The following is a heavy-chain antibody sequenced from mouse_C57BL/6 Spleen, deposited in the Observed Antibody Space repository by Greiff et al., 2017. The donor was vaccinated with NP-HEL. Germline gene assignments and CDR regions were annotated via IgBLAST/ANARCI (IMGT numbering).Heavy chain of an antibody. J-gene: IGHJ2*01. CDR3: ARSGYYGSSPLFDY. D-gene: IGHD1-1*01. V-gene: IGHV1-64*01. CDR2: IHPNSGST. Sequence: QVQLKQPGAELVKPGASVKLSCKASGYTFTSYWMHWVKQRPGQGLEWIGMIHPNSGSTNYNEKFKSKATLTVDKSSSTAYMQLSSLTSEDSAVYYCARSGYYGSSPLFDYWGQGTTLTVSS. CDR1: GYTFTSYW.